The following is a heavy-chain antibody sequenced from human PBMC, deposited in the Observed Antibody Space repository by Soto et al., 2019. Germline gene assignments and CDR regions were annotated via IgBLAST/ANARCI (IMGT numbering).Heavy chain of an antibody. J-gene: IGHJ4*02. CDR2: IYPGDSDT. CDR3: ARHGKYSSGWTSFDY. D-gene: IGHD6-19*01. CDR1: GYSFTNYW. V-gene: IGHV5-51*01. Sequence: PGESLKISCKGSGYSFTNYWIGWVRQMPGKGLEWIGIIYPGDSDTRYSPSFQGQVTISADKSINTAYLQWSSLKASDTAMYYCARHGKYSSGWTSFDYWGQGTLVTVSS.